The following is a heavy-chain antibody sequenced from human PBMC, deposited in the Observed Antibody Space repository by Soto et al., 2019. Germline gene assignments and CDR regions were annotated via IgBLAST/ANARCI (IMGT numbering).Heavy chain of an antibody. V-gene: IGHV3-74*03. CDR2: INPDGSRT. Sequence: GGSLRLSCAASKFTFIRYWMHWVRQTPGRGLMWVSRINPDGSRTTYADSVKGRFTISRDNAKNTVFLDMNSLRAEDTAVYYCARVASGSYDWFDPWGQGTLVTVSS. CDR1: KFTFIRYW. J-gene: IGHJ5*02. D-gene: IGHD1-26*01. CDR3: ARVASGSYDWFDP.